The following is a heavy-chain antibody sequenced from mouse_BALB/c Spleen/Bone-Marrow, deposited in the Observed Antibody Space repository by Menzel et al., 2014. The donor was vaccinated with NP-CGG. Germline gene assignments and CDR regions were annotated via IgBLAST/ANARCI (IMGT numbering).Heavy chain of an antibody. CDR1: GFNIKDFY. Sequence: EVQLQQSGAELVRSGASVKLSCTASGFNIKDFYIYWVKQRPAQGLEWIGWIDPENGDTDYDPTFQGKATMTADTSSNTAYLQLSSPASEYTAVDYCNALYYYSDFDYWGQGTTLTGAS. CDR2: IDPENGDT. CDR3: NALYYYSDFDY. J-gene: IGHJ2*01. D-gene: IGHD2-4*01. V-gene: IGHV14-4*02.